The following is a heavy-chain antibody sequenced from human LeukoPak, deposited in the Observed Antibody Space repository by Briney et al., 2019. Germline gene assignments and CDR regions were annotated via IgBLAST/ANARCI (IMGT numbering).Heavy chain of an antibody. CDR2: INPSGGST. V-gene: IGHV1-46*01. CDR1: GYTFTSYY. CDR3: ARDVDTAMPTGY. D-gene: IGHD5-18*01. Sequence: ASVKVSCKASGYTFTSYYMHWVRQAPGQGLEWMGIINPSGGSTSYAQKFQGRVTMTRDTSTSTVYIELSSLRSGDTAVYYCARDVDTAMPTGYWGQGTLVTVSS. J-gene: IGHJ4*02.